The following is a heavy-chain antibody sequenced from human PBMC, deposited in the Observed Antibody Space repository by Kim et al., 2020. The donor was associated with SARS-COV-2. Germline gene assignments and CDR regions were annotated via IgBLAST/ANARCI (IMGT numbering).Heavy chain of an antibody. D-gene: IGHD3-10*01. Sequence: GGSLRLSCTASGFTFGDYAVNWVRQAPGKGLEWVGFIRIKEYGATGEYAASVKGRFTISRDDSKSIAYLQMNSLKTEDTGVYYCSRDVGGMDVWGQGTTVTVSS. V-gene: IGHV3-49*04. CDR1: GFTFGDYA. CDR2: IRIKEYGATG. J-gene: IGHJ6*02. CDR3: SRDVGGMDV.